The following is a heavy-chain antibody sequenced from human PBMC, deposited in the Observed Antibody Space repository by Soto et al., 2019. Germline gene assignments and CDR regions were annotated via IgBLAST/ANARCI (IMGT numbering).Heavy chain of an antibody. Sequence: QVQLVQSGAEVKKPGASVKVSCKASGYTFTGYYMHWVRQAPGQGLGWMGWINPNSGGTNYAQKFQGWVTMTRDTSISTAYMELSRLRSDDTAVYYCARDPSKVATMPGYRSYGMDVWGQGTTVTVSS. CDR1: GYTFTGYY. J-gene: IGHJ6*02. V-gene: IGHV1-2*04. CDR2: INPNSGGT. D-gene: IGHD5-12*01. CDR3: ARDPSKVATMPGYRSYGMDV.